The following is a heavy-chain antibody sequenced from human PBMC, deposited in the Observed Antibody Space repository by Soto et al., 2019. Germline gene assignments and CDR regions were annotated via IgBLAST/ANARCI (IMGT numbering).Heavy chain of an antibody. CDR3: AREAGYSGIHYGMDV. CDR1: GGSISSGDYY. CDR2: IYYSGST. D-gene: IGHD5-12*01. J-gene: IGHJ6*02. V-gene: IGHV4-30-4*01. Sequence: TSETLSLTCTVSGGSISSGDYYWSWIRQPPGKGLEWIGYIYYSGSTYYNPSLKSRVTISVDTSKNQFSLKLSSVTAADTAVYYCAREAGYSGIHYGMDVWGQGTTVTVSS.